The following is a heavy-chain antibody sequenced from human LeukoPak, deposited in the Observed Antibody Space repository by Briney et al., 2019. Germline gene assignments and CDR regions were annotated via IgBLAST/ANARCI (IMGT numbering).Heavy chain of an antibody. V-gene: IGHV3-7*04. CDR2: IKQDGSQK. Sequence: GGSLRLSCVASGFTFTNYWMNWVRQAPGKGLEWVASIKQDGSQKSYVDSVKGRFTISRDNAKNTLYLQMNSLRAEDTALYYCTRGYVGIDYWGQGTLVTVSS. CDR1: GFTFTNYW. J-gene: IGHJ4*02. D-gene: IGHD5-12*01. CDR3: TRGYVGIDY.